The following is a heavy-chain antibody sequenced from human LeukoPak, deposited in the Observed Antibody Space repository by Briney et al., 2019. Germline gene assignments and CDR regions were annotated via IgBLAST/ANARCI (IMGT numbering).Heavy chain of an antibody. V-gene: IGHV3-21*01. J-gene: IGHJ4*02. CDR1: GFTFSSYS. CDR2: ISSSSSYI. D-gene: IGHD6-13*01. Sequence: GGSLRLSCAASGFTFSSYSMNWVRQAPGKGLEWVSSISSSSSYIYYADSVKGRFTISRDNAKNSPYLQMNSLRAEDTAVYYCARVMYSSSWSFDYWGQGTLVTVSS. CDR3: ARVMYSSSWSFDY.